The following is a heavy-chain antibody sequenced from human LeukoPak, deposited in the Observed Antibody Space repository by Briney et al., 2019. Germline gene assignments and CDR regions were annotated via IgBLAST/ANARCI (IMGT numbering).Heavy chain of an antibody. CDR2: ITSDGSNT. Sequence: GGSLRLSCAASGFTFSSYWMHWVRQAPGKGLVWVSRITSDGSNTRYADSVKGRFTISRDNAKNTLYLQMNSLRAEDTAVYYCARDNSAYGDFYYYYYMDVWGKGTTVTISS. V-gene: IGHV3-74*01. CDR3: ARDNSAYGDFYYYYYMDV. D-gene: IGHD4-17*01. J-gene: IGHJ6*03. CDR1: GFTFSSYW.